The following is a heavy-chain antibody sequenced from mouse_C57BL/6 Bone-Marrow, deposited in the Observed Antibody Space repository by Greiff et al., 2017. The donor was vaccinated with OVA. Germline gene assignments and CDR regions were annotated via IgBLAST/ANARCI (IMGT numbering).Heavy chain of an antibody. CDR3: ARSGLLPYLDY. J-gene: IGHJ2*01. CDR2: IHPNSGST. Sequence: QVQLQQPGAELVKPGASVKLSCKASGYTFTSYWMHWVKQRPGQGLEWIGMIHPNSGSTNYNEKFKSKATLTVDKSSSTAYMQLSSLTSEDSAVYYCARSGLLPYLDYWGQGTTLTVSS. CDR1: GYTFTSYW. V-gene: IGHV1-64*01. D-gene: IGHD2-3*01.